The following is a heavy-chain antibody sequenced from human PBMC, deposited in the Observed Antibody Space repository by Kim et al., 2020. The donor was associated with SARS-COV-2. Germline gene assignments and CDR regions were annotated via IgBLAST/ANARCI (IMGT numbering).Heavy chain of an antibody. V-gene: IGHV3-11*04. Sequence: GGSLRLSCAASGFTFSDYYMSWIRQAPGKGLEWVSYISSSGSTIYYADSVKGRFTISRDNAKNSLYLQMNSLRAEDTAVYYCAMRVVVTAMSYYGMDVWGQGTTVTVSS. J-gene: IGHJ6*02. CDR1: GFTFSDYY. D-gene: IGHD2-21*02. CDR2: ISSSGSTI. CDR3: AMRVVVTAMSYYGMDV.